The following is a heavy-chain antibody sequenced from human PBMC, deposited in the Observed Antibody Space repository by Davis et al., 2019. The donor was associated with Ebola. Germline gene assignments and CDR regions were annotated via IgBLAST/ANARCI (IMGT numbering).Heavy chain of an antibody. V-gene: IGHV3-30-3*01. CDR3: ARDKGVTAPDFDN. D-gene: IGHD2-21*02. CDR1: GFSFTNYA. Sequence: GESLKISCEASGFSFTNYAMNWVRQGPGKGLEWFAVISYDGGNKFYADSVKGRFTISRDTSQNTVYLQMNSLRAEDTAVYYCARDKGVTAPDFDNWGQGTLVTVSS. J-gene: IGHJ4*02. CDR2: ISYDGGNK.